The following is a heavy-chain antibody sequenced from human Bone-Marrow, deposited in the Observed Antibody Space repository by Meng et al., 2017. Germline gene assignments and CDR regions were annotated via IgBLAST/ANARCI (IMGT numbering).Heavy chain of an antibody. J-gene: IGHJ5*02. CDR2: IYYTGTT. CDR1: GGSISSGDYY. D-gene: IGHD3-3*01. Sequence: QVQLQESGPGLVKPSQTLSLTCTVSGGSISSGDYYWSWIRQPPGKGLEWIGYIYYTGTTYYNPSLKSRLTISVDTSKSQFSLNLTSVTAADTAVYYCARDTDFWSASNWFDPWGPGTLVTVSS. V-gene: IGHV4-30-4*08. CDR3: ARDTDFWSASNWFDP.